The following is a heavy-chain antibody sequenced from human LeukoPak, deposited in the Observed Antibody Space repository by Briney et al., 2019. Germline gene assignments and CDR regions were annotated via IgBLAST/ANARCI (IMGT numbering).Heavy chain of an antibody. Sequence: GRSLRLSCAASGFTFDDYAMHWVRQAPGKGLEWVSGISWNSGSIGYADSVKGRFTISRDNAKNSLYLQMNSLRAEDMALYYCANLIRDYWGQGTLVTVSS. CDR1: GFTFDDYA. CDR3: ANLIRDY. D-gene: IGHD2-8*01. CDR2: ISWNSGSI. V-gene: IGHV3-9*03. J-gene: IGHJ4*02.